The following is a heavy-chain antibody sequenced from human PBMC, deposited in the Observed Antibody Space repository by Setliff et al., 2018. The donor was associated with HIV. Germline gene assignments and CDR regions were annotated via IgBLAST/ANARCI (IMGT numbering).Heavy chain of an antibody. CDR3: AKAGSNYFDY. CDR1: EFIFEDFT. CDR2: ISWDGSSA. J-gene: IGHJ4*02. V-gene: IGHV3-43*01. D-gene: IGHD3-10*01. Sequence: GGSLRLSCAASEFIFEDFTMNWVRQVPGKGLEWVALISWDGSSAYYADSVKGRFTISRDNSKNSLFLQMHSLKTEDTALYYCAKAGSNYFDYWGQGTLVTVSS.